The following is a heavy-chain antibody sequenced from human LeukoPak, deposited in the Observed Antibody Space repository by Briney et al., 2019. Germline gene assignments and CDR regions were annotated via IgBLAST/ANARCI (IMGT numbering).Heavy chain of an antibody. D-gene: IGHD3-16*01. J-gene: IGHJ6*03. CDR1: GYTFTGYY. V-gene: IGHV1-18*04. Sequence: ASVKVSCKASGYTFTGYYMHWVRQAPGQGLEWMGWISAYNGNTNYAQKLQGRVTMTTDTSTSTAYMELRSLRSDDTAVYYCARRIQGDAYMDVWGKGTTVTVSS. CDR3: ARRIQGDAYMDV. CDR2: ISAYNGNT.